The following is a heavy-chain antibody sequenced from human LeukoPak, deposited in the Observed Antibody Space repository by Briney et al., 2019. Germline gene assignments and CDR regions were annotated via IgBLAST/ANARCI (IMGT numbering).Heavy chain of an antibody. CDR3: AKDALGYDILTGYSPFDY. J-gene: IGHJ4*02. CDR1: GFTFSSYG. CDR2: IRYDGSNK. V-gene: IGHV3-30*02. D-gene: IGHD3-9*01. Sequence: GGSLRLSCAASGFTFSSYGMHWVRQAPGKGLEWVAFIRYDGSNKYYADSVKGRFTISRDNSKNTLYLQMNSLRAEDTAVYYCAKDALGYDILTGYSPFDYWGQGTLVTVSS.